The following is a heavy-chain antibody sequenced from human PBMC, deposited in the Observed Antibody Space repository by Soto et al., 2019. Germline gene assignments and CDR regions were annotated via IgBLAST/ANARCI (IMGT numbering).Heavy chain of an antibody. J-gene: IGHJ5*02. D-gene: IGHD6-13*01. CDR3: AKDSSSWTYNWFDP. V-gene: IGHV3-23*01. CDR2: ISGSGGST. Sequence: GGSLRLSCAASGFTFSSYAMSWVHQAPGKGLEWVSAISGSGGSTYYADSVKGRFTISRDNSKNTLYLQMNSLRAEDTAVYYCAKDSSSWTYNWFDPWGQGTLVTVSS. CDR1: GFTFSSYA.